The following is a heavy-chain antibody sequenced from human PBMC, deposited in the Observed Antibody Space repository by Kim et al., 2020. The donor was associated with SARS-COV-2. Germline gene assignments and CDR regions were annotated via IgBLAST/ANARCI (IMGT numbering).Heavy chain of an antibody. CDR1: GFTFSSYA. Sequence: GGSLRLSCAASGFTFSSYAMSWVRQAPGKGLEWVSVIYSGGSSTYYADSVKGRFTISRDNSKNTLYLQMNSLRAEDTAVYYCARHYGDYRGYYGMDVWGQGTTVTVSS. CDR3: ARHYGDYRGYYGMDV. J-gene: IGHJ6*02. D-gene: IGHD4-17*01. CDR2: IYSGGSST. V-gene: IGHV3-23*03.